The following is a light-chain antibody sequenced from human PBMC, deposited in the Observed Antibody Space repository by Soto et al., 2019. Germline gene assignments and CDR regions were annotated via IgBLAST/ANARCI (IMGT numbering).Light chain of an antibody. Sequence: DIQMTQCLSTLSASVDDRVTITPRASQSISSWLAWYQQKPGKAPKLLIYDASSLESGVPSRFSGSGSGTEFTLTISSLQPDDFATYYCQQYNSYSPTFGQGTKVDI. CDR3: QQYNSYSPT. V-gene: IGKV1-5*01. CDR2: DAS. CDR1: QSISSW. J-gene: IGKJ1*01.